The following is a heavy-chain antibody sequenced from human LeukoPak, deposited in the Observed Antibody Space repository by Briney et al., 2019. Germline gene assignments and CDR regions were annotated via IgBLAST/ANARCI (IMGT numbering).Heavy chain of an antibody. V-gene: IGHV3-20*01. CDR2: INWNGAST. CDR1: GFTFDDYG. D-gene: IGHD1-26*01. J-gene: IGHJ4*02. CDR3: AGVSGGSYYGDFDY. Sequence: GGSLRLSCAASGFTFDDYGMSWVRQAPGKGLEWVSGINWNGASTGYGDSVKGRFTISRDNAKNSLYLQMNSLRADDTALYLCAGVSGGSYYGDFDYWGQGTLVTVSS.